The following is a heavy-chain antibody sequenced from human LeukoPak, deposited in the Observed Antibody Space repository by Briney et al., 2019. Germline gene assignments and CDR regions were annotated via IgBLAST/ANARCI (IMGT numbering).Heavy chain of an antibody. J-gene: IGHJ6*03. V-gene: IGHV4-30-4*08. D-gene: IGHD5-12*01. CDR3: AREQVATTGDYYYYMDV. CDR1: GGSISSGDYY. CDR2: IYYSGST. Sequence: PSQTLSLTCTVSGGSISSGDYYWSWIRQPPGKGLEWIGYIYYSGSTYYNPSLKSRVTISVDTSKNQFSLKLSSVTAADTAVYYCAREQVATTGDYYYYMDVWGKGTTVTVSS.